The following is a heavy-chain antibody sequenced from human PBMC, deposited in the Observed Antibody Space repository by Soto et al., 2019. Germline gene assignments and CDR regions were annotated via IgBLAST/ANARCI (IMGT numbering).Heavy chain of an antibody. CDR1: GGSISSYY. CDR3: GRQLFDVPAAPPLLNYYYYMDV. D-gene: IGHD2-2*01. CDR2: IHYSGST. Sequence: TSETLSLTCTVSGGSISSYYWSWIRQPPGKGLEWIGYIHYSGSTNYNPSLKSRVTISADKSISTAYLQWSSLKASDTAMYYCGRQLFDVPAAPPLLNYYYYMDVWGKGTTVTVSS. V-gene: IGHV4-59*08. J-gene: IGHJ6*03.